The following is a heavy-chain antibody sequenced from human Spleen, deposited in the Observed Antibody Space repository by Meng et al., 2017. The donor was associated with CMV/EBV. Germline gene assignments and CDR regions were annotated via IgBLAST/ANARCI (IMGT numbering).Heavy chain of an antibody. J-gene: IGHJ4*02. Sequence: LSGAASGFIFRDFAMTWVRQAPGKGLEWVSGIYTGRGGTFYADSVRGRFIVSRDDSKNTVYLQMNSLRVEDTARYYCAKGSKWVEFDNWGQGALVTVSS. V-gene: IGHV3-23*03. D-gene: IGHD1-26*01. CDR3: AKGSKWVEFDN. CDR1: GFIFRDFA. CDR2: IYTGRGGT.